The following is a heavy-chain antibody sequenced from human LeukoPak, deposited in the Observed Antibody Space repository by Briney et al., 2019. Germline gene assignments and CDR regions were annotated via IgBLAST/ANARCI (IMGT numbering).Heavy chain of an antibody. CDR1: GFSFSNYW. CDR3: GRGIVGPTGDY. D-gene: IGHD1-26*01. CDR2: INSDGSTT. Sequence: PGGSLRLSCVVSGFSFSNYWMHWVRQAPGKGLVWVSRINSDGSTTSYAASVKGRFAISRDNAKSTLYLQVNCLRVDVSAVYLCGRGIVGPTGDYWGQGTLVTVSS. J-gene: IGHJ4*02. V-gene: IGHV3-74*01.